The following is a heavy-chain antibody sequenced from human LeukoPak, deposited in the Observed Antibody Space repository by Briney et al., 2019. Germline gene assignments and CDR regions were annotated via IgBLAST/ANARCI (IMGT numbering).Heavy chain of an antibody. D-gene: IGHD1-26*01. Sequence: SETLSLTCAVYGGSFSGYYWSWIRQPPGKGLEWIGEINHSGSTNYNPSLKSRVTISVDTSKNQFSLKLSSVTAADTAVYYCARVNSGSYSYYFDYWGQGTLVTVSS. J-gene: IGHJ4*02. CDR3: ARVNSGSYSYYFDY. CDR2: INHSGST. CDR1: GGSFSGYY. V-gene: IGHV4-34*01.